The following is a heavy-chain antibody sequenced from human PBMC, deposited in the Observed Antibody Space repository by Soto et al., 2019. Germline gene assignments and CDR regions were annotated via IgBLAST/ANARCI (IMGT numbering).Heavy chain of an antibody. V-gene: IGHV1-69*14. CDR1: GGTLSSYA. Sequence: QVQLVQSGAEVKKPGSSVKVSCKASGGTLSSYAISWVRQAPGQGLACMGGILPIFGTAHYAQVIQDRVTIPAGKPERFAGMKPSSTGTVATGGYYGVRETGNWGQGRMVIVAS. J-gene: IGHJ1*01. CDR3: VRETGN. CDR2: ILPIFGTA.